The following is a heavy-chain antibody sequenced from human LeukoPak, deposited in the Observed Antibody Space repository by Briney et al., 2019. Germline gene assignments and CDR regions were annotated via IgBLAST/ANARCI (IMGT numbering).Heavy chain of an antibody. J-gene: IGHJ4*02. D-gene: IGHD6-13*01. Sequence: SETVSLTCTVSGGSISSYCWSWIRQPPGKGLEWIGYIYYSESTNYNPSLKSRVTISVDTSKNQFSLKLSSVTAADTAVYYCASYSSSWYAAYFDYWGQGTLVTVSS. V-gene: IGHV4-59*01. CDR1: GGSISSYC. CDR3: ASYSSSWYAAYFDY. CDR2: IYYSEST.